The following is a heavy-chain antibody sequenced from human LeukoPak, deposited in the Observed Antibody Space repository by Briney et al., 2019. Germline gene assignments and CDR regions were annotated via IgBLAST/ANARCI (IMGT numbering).Heavy chain of an antibody. Sequence: GGSLRLSCAASGFTFSSYGMHWVRQAPGKGLEWVAVTWYDGSNKYYADSVKGRFTISRDNSKNTLYLQMNSLRAEDTAVYYCAKDYYGPSGGIDYWGQGTLVTVSS. D-gene: IGHD3-10*01. CDR1: GFTFSSYG. CDR3: AKDYYGPSGGIDY. J-gene: IGHJ4*02. V-gene: IGHV3-33*06. CDR2: TWYDGSNK.